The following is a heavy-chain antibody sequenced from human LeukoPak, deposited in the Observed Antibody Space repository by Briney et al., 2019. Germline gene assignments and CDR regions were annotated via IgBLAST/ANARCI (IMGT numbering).Heavy chain of an antibody. V-gene: IGHV3-30*02. CDR3: ARDMGRDGYNGPPFY. Sequence: GGSLRLSCAASGFTFSSYGMHWVRQAPGKGLEWVAFIRYDGSNKYYADSVKGRFTISRDNAKNSLYLQMNSLRAEDTAVYYCARDMGRDGYNGPPFYWGQGTLVTVSS. CDR1: GFTFSSYG. D-gene: IGHD5-24*01. CDR2: IRYDGSNK. J-gene: IGHJ4*02.